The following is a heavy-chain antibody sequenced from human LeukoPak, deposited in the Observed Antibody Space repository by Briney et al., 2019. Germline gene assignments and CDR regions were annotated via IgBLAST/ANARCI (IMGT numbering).Heavy chain of an antibody. CDR2: IYYSGST. Sequence: SETLSLTCTVSGGSISSYYWSWIRQPPGKGLEWIGHIYYSGSTNYNPSLKSRVTISVDTSKNQFSLKLSSVTAADTAVYYCAREKYYYDSSGYIGVDWFDPWGQGTLVTVSS. D-gene: IGHD3-22*01. CDR1: GGSISSYY. CDR3: AREKYYYDSSGYIGVDWFDP. V-gene: IGHV4-59*01. J-gene: IGHJ5*02.